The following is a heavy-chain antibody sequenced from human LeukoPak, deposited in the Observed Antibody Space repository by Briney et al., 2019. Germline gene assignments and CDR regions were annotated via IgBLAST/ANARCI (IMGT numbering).Heavy chain of an antibody. J-gene: IGHJ4*02. CDR1: GFTFSSYW. D-gene: IGHD2-15*01. CDR3: ARDSDGGSHIVDY. Sequence: GGSLRLSCAASGFTFSSYWMSWVRQAPGKGLEWVANIKQDGSEKYYVDSVKVRFTISRDNAKNSLYLQMNSLRAEDTAVYYCARDSDGGSHIVDYWGQGTLVTVSS. V-gene: IGHV3-7*03. CDR2: IKQDGSEK.